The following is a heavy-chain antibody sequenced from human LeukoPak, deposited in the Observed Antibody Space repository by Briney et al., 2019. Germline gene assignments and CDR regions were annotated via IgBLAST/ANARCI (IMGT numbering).Heavy chain of an antibody. D-gene: IGHD3-9*01. V-gene: IGHV4-59*01. CDR3: ARTSSYYDVLTGLHQYYFDY. Sequence: ETLSLTCTVSGFSISSYYLSWIRQPPGKGLEWIGFIYYDGGANYNPSLNSRLNISVDTSNNQFALKLSSVTAADTAVYYCARTSSYYDVLTGLHQYYFDYWGQGTLVTVSS. J-gene: IGHJ4*02. CDR2: IYYDGGA. CDR1: GFSISSYY.